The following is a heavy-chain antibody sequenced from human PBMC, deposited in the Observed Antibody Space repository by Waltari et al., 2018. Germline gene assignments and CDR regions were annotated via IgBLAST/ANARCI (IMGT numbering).Heavy chain of an antibody. CDR2: INAGNGNT. V-gene: IGHV1-3*01. Sequence: QVQLVQSGAEVKKPGASVKVSCKASGYTFTSYAMHWVRQAPGQRLEWIGWINAGNGNTKYSQKFPGRVTITRDTSASTAYMELSSLRSEDTAVYYCASGALPGYEVSYYYYGMDVWGQGTTVTVSS. D-gene: IGHD5-12*01. CDR1: GYTFTSYA. J-gene: IGHJ6*02. CDR3: ASGALPGYEVSYYYYGMDV.